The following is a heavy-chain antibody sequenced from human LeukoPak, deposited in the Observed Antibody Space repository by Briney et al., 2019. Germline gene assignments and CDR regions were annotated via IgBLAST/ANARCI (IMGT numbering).Heavy chain of an antibody. V-gene: IGHV3-30*18. CDR3: AKGGTSVTRYVDY. CDR1: GFTFSSYS. J-gene: IGHJ4*02. Sequence: GGSLRLSCAASGFTFSSYSMQWVRQTPGKGLEWVGILSHDGTNTYYGESVKGRFTISRDNSQNTVYLQMNSLRAEDTAVYYCAKGGTSVTRYVDYWGQGTLVTVSS. D-gene: IGHD4-17*01. CDR2: LSHDGTNT.